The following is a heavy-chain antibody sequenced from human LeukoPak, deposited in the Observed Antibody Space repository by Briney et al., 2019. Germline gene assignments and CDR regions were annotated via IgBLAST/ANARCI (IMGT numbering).Heavy chain of an antibody. V-gene: IGHV4-4*02. D-gene: IGHD4-17*01. CDR1: GGSVSSTNW. Sequence: SETLPLTCGVSGGSVSSTNWWTWIRQPPGKGLEWIGEVHLDGRTNFNPSLKSRLTMSVDTSKNQFSLKLRSVTAADTAVYYCAREGGDYTSWDYWGQGTLVTVSS. CDR3: AREGGDYTSWDY. J-gene: IGHJ4*02. CDR2: VHLDGRT.